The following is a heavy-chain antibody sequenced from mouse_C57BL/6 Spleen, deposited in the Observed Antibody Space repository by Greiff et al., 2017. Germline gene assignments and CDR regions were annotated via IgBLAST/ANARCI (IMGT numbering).Heavy chain of an antibody. CDR2: ISDGGSDT. CDR1: GFTFSSYA. Sequence: EVQLVESGGGLVKPGGSLKLSCAASGFTFSSYAMSWVRQTPEKRLEWVATISDGGSDTYYPDNVKGGFTISRDNAKNSMYLQMSHLKSEDTAMYYCAKPSYYSNPWFAYWGQRTLITVSA. V-gene: IGHV5-4*01. D-gene: IGHD2-5*01. J-gene: IGHJ3*01. CDR3: AKPSYYSNPWFAY.